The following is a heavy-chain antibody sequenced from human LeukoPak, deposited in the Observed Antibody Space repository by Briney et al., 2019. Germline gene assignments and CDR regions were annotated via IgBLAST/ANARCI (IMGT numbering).Heavy chain of an antibody. Sequence: ASVKVPCKASGYTFTSYGISWVRQAPGQGLEWMGWISAYNGNTNYAQKLQGRVTMTTDTSTSTAYMELRSLRSDDTAVYYCARDGLRYFDWLLPTYYYFDYWGQGTLVTVSS. CDR1: GYTFTSYG. CDR2: ISAYNGNT. J-gene: IGHJ4*02. V-gene: IGHV1-18*01. D-gene: IGHD3-9*01. CDR3: ARDGLRYFDWLLPTYYYFDY.